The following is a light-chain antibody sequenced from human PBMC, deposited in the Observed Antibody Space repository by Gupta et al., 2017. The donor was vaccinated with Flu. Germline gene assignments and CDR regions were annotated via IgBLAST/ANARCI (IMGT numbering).Light chain of an antibody. Sequence: ERATLSCRASQRVSSSYLAWYQQKPGQAPRLLIYGASSRATGIPDRFSGSGSGTDFTLTITRPEPEDFAVYYCQQYGSSLLTFGGGTKVEIK. CDR1: QRVSSSY. CDR3: QQYGSSLLT. V-gene: IGKV3-20*01. J-gene: IGKJ4*01. CDR2: GAS.